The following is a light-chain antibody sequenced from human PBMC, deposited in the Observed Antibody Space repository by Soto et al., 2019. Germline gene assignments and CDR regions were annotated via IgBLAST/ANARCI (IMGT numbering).Light chain of an antibody. V-gene: IGLV8-61*01. CDR1: SGSVSTSYY. Sequence: QAVVTQEQSFSVSPGGTVTLTCGLSSGSVSTSYYPSWYQQTPGQAPRTLIYSTNTRSSGVPDRFSGSILGNKAALTITGAQADDESDYYCVLYMGSGIWVFGGGTKVTVL. CDR2: STN. CDR3: VLYMGSGIWV. J-gene: IGLJ2*01.